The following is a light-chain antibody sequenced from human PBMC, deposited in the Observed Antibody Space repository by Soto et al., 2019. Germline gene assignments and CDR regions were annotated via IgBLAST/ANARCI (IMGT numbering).Light chain of an antibody. CDR1: QNVNIN. Sequence: EIVMTQSPVTLSVSPGERVTLSCRASQNVNINLAWYQQRPGQAPRVLIYGASNRASGIPYRFSGSGSGTDFTLTISSLEPDDFALYYCQQYKDWPPLTFGGGTRVEIK. V-gene: IGKV3D-15*01. CDR3: QQYKDWPPLT. J-gene: IGKJ4*01. CDR2: GAS.